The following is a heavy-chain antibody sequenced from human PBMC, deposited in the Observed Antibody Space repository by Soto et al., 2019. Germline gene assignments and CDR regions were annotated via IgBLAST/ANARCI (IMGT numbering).Heavy chain of an antibody. D-gene: IGHD6-19*01. Sequence: GGSLRLSCAASGFTFSNYDMHWVRQTTGKGLEWVSAIGTTGDPYYPGSVKGRFTISRDNAKNSLYLQMNSLTVEDTGVYFCGRGSSGWYSEVDFWVQGT. CDR3: GRGSSGWYSEVDF. CDR1: GFTFSNYD. J-gene: IGHJ4*02. CDR2: IGTTGDP. V-gene: IGHV3-13*05.